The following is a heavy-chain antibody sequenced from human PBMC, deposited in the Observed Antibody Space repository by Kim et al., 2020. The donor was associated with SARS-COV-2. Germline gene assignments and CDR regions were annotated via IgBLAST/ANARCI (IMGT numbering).Heavy chain of an antibody. D-gene: IGHD6-19*01. V-gene: IGHV3-23*01. CDR3: AKGPGYSSGWYLPFFDY. J-gene: IGHJ4*02. Sequence: LSLTCAASGFTFSSYAMSWVRQAPGKGLEWVSAISGSGGSTYYADSVKGRFTISRDNSKNTLYLQMNSLRAEDTAVYYCAKGPGYSSGWYLPFFDYWGQGTLVTVSS. CDR1: GFTFSSYA. CDR2: ISGSGGST.